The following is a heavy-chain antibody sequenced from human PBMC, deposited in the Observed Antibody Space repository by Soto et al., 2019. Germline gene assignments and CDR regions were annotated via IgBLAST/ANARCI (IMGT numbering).Heavy chain of an antibody. D-gene: IGHD2-15*01. J-gene: IGHJ4*02. CDR3: AKGDPAFDY. CDR2: ISYDGSNK. V-gene: IGHV3-30*18. Sequence: QVQLVESGGGVVQPGRSLRLSCAASGFTFSSYGMHWVRQAPGKGLEWVAVISYDGSNKYYADSVKGRFTISRDNSKNTLYLQMNSLRAEDTAVYYCAKGDPAFDYWGQGTLVTVSS. CDR1: GFTFSSYG.